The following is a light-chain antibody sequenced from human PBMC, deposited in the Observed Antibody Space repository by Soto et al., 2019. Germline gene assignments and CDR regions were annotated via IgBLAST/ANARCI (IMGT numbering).Light chain of an antibody. J-gene: IGKJ3*01. CDR1: DSIDSY. Sequence: DIQMTQSPSSLSAFVGDRVTITCRASDSIDSYLNWYQQKPGQAPRLLITDASTLQSGVPSRFSGSGSWTDFTLTINNLQPEDFATYYCQRTYNAPFTFGPGTKVDIK. V-gene: IGKV1-39*01. CDR2: DAS. CDR3: QRTYNAPFT.